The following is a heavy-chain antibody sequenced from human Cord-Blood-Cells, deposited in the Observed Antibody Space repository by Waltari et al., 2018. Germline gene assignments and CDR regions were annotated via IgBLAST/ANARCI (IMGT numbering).Heavy chain of an antibody. V-gene: IGHV2-26*01. J-gene: IGHJ4*02. Sequence: QFTLKESGPVLVQPTVTLNLTCTVSGFSLSNARMGVSWIRQPPGKALEWLAHIFSDDEKSYSPAVKTSLTISKDTCKSQVGLTMTNMDPVDTATDSCARSAELGFDYWGQGTLVTVAS. D-gene: IGHD6-13*01. CDR1: GFSLSNARMG. CDR2: IFSDDEK. CDR3: ARSAELGFDY.